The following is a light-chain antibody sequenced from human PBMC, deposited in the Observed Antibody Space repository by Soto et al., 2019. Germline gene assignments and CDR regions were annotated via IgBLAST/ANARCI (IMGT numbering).Light chain of an antibody. CDR2: DIF. CDR3: QQRNNWPIT. CDR1: QSVGSD. V-gene: IGKV3D-15*01. Sequence: EIVMTQSPATLSVSPGERATLSCRASQSVGSDLAWYQQKPGQAPRLVIYDIFTRATGIAARFSGSGSGTDFTLTINSLEPEDFAVYYCQQRNNWPITFGQGTRLEIK. J-gene: IGKJ5*01.